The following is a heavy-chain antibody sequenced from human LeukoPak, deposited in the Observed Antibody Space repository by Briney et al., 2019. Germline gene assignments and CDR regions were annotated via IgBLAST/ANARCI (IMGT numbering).Heavy chain of an antibody. V-gene: IGHV4-34*01. J-gene: IGHJ4*02. D-gene: IGHD6-6*01. CDR1: GGSFSGYY. Sequence: SETLSLTCAVYGGSFSGYYWSWIRQPPGKGLEWIGEINHSGSTNYNPSLKSRVTISADTSKNQFSLKLSSVTAADTAVYYCASLMSARSKSHDYWGQGTLVTVSS. CDR2: INHSGST. CDR3: ASLMSARSKSHDY.